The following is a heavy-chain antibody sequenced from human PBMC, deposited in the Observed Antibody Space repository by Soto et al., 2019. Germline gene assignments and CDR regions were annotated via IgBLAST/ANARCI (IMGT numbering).Heavy chain of an antibody. CDR3: AKDSVSFNRIYDAFDI. D-gene: IGHD3-3*02. Sequence: GGSLRLSCEAYGFTFSNYSMAWVRQAPGEGPEWVSTIGGGDDIFYAESVKGRFTISRDDSKNTMYLQMDNLRVEGTAIYFCAKDSVSFNRIYDAFDIWGQGTVVTVSS. V-gene: IGHV3-23*01. CDR2: IGGGDDI. CDR1: GFTFSNYS. J-gene: IGHJ3*02.